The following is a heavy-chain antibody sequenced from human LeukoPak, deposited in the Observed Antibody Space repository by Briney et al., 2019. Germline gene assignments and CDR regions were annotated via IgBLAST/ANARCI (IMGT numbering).Heavy chain of an antibody. CDR1: GGSISSYY. CDR3: ARHPQQLAPLAFDY. J-gene: IGHJ4*02. CDR2: IYYSGST. Sequence: PSETLSLTCTVSGGSISSYYWSWIRQPPGKGLEWIGYIYYSGSTNYNPSLKSRVTISVDTSKNQFSLKLSSETAADTAVYYCARHPQQLAPLAFDYWGQGTLVTVSS. V-gene: IGHV4-59*01. D-gene: IGHD6-13*01.